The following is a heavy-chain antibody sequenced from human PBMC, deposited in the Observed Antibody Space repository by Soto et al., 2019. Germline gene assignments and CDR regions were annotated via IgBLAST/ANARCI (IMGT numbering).Heavy chain of an antibody. CDR1: GYTFTSYG. J-gene: IGHJ5*02. V-gene: IGHV1-18*01. Sequence: QVQLVQSGAEVKKPGASVKVSCKASGYTFTSYGISWVRQAPGQGLEGMGWISAYNGNTNYAQKLQGRVTMTTDTSTSTAYMELRSLRSDDTAVYYCARSSDTLDTAIGFDPWGQGTLVTVSS. D-gene: IGHD5-18*01. CDR3: ARSSDTLDTAIGFDP. CDR2: ISAYNGNT.